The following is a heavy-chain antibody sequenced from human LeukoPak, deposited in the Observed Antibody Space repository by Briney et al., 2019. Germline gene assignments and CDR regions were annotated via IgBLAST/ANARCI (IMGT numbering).Heavy chain of an antibody. CDR3: AKDQYYDFWSGYRERLVGAAFDI. Sequence: PSETLSLTCAVYGGSFSGYYWSWIRQPPGKGLEWIGEINHSGRTNYNPSLKSRVTISVDTSKNQFSLKLSSVTAADTAVYYCAKDQYYDFWSGYRERLVGAAFDIWGQGTMVTVSS. J-gene: IGHJ3*02. CDR2: INHSGRT. D-gene: IGHD3-3*01. V-gene: IGHV4-34*01. CDR1: GGSFSGYY.